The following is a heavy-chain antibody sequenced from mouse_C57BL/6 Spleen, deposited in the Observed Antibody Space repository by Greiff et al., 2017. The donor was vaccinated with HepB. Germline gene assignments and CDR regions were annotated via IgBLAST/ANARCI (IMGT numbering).Heavy chain of an antibody. V-gene: IGHV1-82*01. J-gene: IGHJ3*01. CDR2: IYPGDGDT. CDR1: GYAFSSSW. CDR3: AREDARGFAY. Sequence: QVHVKQSGPELVKPGASVKISCKASGYAFSSSWMNWVKQRPGKGLEWIGRIYPGDGDTNYNGKFKGKATLTADKSSSTAYMQLSSLTSEDSAVYFCAREDARGFAYWGQGTLVTVSA.